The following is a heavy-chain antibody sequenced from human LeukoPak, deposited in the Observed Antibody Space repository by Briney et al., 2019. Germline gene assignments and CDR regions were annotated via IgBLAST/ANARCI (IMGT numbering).Heavy chain of an antibody. CDR3: ARGSGNYSPYFDQ. V-gene: IGHV6-1*01. Sequence: SQTLSLTCAISGDSISSNSAAWNWIRQSPSRGLEWLGRTYYRSKWYNDYAPSVKSRIAINPDTSKNQFSLHLNSVTPEDTAVYYCARGSGNYSPYFDQWGQGTLVTVSS. CDR1: GDSISSNSAA. CDR2: TYYRSKWYN. J-gene: IGHJ4*02. D-gene: IGHD1-7*01.